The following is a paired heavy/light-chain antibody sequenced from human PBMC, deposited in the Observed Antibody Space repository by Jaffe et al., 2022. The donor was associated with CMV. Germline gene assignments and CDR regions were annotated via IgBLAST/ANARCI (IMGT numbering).Light chain of an antibody. Sequence: QSVLTQPPSASGTPGQRVTISCSGSSSNIGTNFVNWYQQLPGTAPKLLIYSDNQRPSGVPDRFSASKSGTSASLAISGLQSEDEADYYCATWDDSLKGRMFGGGTKLTVL. V-gene: IGLV1-44*01. CDR3: ATWDDSLKGRM. CDR1: SSNIGTNF. CDR2: SDN. J-gene: IGLJ3*02.
Heavy chain of an antibody. CDR1: GFTFSSYS. Sequence: EVQLVESGGGLVQPGGSLRLSCAASGFTFSSYSMHWVRQAPGRGLEWVSFISASNTVYYADSVKGRFTISRDNAKNSLYLQMNSLRDDDTAVYYCARDWGVRWFDPWGQGTLVTVSS. J-gene: IGHJ5*02. CDR3: ARDWGVRWFDP. V-gene: IGHV3-48*02. D-gene: IGHD3-10*01. CDR2: ISASNTV.